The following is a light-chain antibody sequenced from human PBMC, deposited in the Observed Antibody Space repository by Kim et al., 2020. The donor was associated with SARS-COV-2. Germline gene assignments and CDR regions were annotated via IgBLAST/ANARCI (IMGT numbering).Light chain of an antibody. CDR3: QQDYNLPWT. CDR1: QSVSSSY. J-gene: IGKJ1*01. V-gene: IGKV3D-7*01. CDR2: GAS. Sequence: PGERVTLACRASQSVSSSYLTWYQQKPGQAPRLLIYGASTRATGIPARFSGSGSGTDFTLTISSLQPEDFAVYYCQQDYNLPWTFGQGTKVDIK.